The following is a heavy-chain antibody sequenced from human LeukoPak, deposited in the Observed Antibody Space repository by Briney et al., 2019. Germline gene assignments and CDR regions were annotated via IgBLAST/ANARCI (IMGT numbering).Heavy chain of an antibody. CDR3: ARVLRYYDSSGYYYEGDYFDY. J-gene: IGHJ4*02. Sequence: SVKVSCKASGGTFSSYAISWVRQAPGQGLEWMGGIIPIFGTANYAQKFQGRVTITADESTSTAYMELRSLRSDDTAVYYCARVLRYYDSSGYYYEGDYFDYWGQGTLVTVSS. CDR1: GGTFSSYA. D-gene: IGHD3-22*01. CDR2: IIPIFGTA. V-gene: IGHV1-69*13.